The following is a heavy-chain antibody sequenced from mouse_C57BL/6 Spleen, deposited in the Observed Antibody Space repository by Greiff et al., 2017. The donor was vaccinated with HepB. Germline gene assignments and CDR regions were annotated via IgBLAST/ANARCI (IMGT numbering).Heavy chain of an antibody. CDR2: IYPRDGST. V-gene: IGHV1-85*01. J-gene: IGHJ4*01. Sequence: VQLQQSGPELVKPGASVKLSCKVSGYTFTSYDINWVKQRPGQGLEWIGWIYPRDGSTKYNEKFKGKATLTVDTSSSTAYMELHSLTSEDSAVYFCARSNDYDGYYAMDYWGQGTSVTVSS. CDR3: ARSNDYDGYYAMDY. D-gene: IGHD2-4*01. CDR1: GYTFTSYD.